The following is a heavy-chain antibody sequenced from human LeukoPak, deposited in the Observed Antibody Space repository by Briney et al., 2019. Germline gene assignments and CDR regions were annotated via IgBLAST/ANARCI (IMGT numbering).Heavy chain of an antibody. D-gene: IGHD2-8*01. Sequence: PGGSLRLSCAASGFTFSNYWMHWVRQAPGKGLEYFSRINSDGSSTNYADSVKGRFTISRDNAKNTLYLHMNSLRAEDTAVYYCARAELMVYAPLDVWGKGTTVTVSS. J-gene: IGHJ6*04. CDR3: ARAELMVYAPLDV. CDR1: GFTFSNYW. CDR2: INSDGSST. V-gene: IGHV3-74*01.